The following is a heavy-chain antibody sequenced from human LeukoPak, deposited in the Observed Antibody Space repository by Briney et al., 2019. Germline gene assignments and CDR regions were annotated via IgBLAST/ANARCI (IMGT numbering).Heavy chain of an antibody. Sequence: GSQKISCKGSGYSFTSYWIGWVRQMPGKGLEWMGIIYPGDSDTRYSPSFQGQVTISADKSISTAYLQWSSLKASDAAMYYCARVIAAAHELYYGMDVWGQGTTVTVSS. V-gene: IGHV5-51*01. CDR1: GYSFTSYW. CDR2: IYPGDSDT. CDR3: ARVIAAAHELYYGMDV. D-gene: IGHD6-13*01. J-gene: IGHJ6*02.